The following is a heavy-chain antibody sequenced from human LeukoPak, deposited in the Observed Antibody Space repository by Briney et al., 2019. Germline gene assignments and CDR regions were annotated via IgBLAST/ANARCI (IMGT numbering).Heavy chain of an antibody. Sequence: PGGSLRLSCAASGFTVSSNYMSWVRQAPGKGLEWVSVIYSGGSTYYADSVKGRFTISRDNSKNTLHLQMNSLRAEDTAVYYCARDQSVEQQPQVWGKGTTVTVSS. J-gene: IGHJ6*04. CDR3: ARDQSVEQQPQV. V-gene: IGHV3-53*01. CDR1: GFTVSSNY. CDR2: IYSGGST. D-gene: IGHD6-13*01.